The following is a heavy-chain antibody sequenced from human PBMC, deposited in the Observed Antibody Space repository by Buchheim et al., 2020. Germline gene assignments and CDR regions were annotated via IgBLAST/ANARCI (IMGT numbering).Heavy chain of an antibody. D-gene: IGHD4-17*01. CDR2: ISSSGSTI. V-gene: IGHV3-48*03. Sequence: EVQLVESGGGLVQPGGSLRLSCAASGFTFSSYEMNWVRQAPGKGLEWVSYISSSGSTIYYADSVKGRFTISRDNAKNSLYLQMNSLRAEDTAVYYCARDRKGDYLRNYYYYGMDVWGQGTT. CDR3: ARDRKGDYLRNYYYYGMDV. J-gene: IGHJ6*02. CDR1: GFTFSSYE.